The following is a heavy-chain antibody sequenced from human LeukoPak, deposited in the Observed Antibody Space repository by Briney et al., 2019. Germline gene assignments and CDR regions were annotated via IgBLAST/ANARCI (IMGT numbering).Heavy chain of an antibody. J-gene: IGHJ6*02. CDR3: AGTPLWFGDQYYYYYGMDV. Sequence: ASVKVSCKASGYTFTSYYMHWVRQAPGQGLEWMGIINPSGGSTSYAQKFQGRVTMTRDTSTSTVYMELSSLRSEDTAVYYCAGTPLWFGDQYYYYYGMDVWGQGTTVTVSS. D-gene: IGHD3-10*01. CDR1: GYTFTSYY. V-gene: IGHV1-46*01. CDR2: INPSGGST.